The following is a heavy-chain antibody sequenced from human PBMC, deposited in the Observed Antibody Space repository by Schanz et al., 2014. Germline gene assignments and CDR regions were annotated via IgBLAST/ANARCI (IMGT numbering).Heavy chain of an antibody. CDR2: ISGGGGTT. Sequence: EVQLLESGGGLVQPGGSLRLSCAASGFTFSSYAMCWVRQAPGKGLEWVSAISGGGGTTYYTDSVKGRFTISRDNSKNTLYLQMNSLRAEDTAVYYCARKVVATIGGYYDNWGQGTLVIVSS. D-gene: IGHD5-12*01. CDR3: ARKVVATIGGYYDN. CDR1: GFTFSSYA. V-gene: IGHV3-23*01. J-gene: IGHJ4*02.